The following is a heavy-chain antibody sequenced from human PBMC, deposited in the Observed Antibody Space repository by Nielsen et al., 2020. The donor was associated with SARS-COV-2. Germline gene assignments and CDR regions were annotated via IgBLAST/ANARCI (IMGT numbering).Heavy chain of an antibody. CDR1: GFTFSSYW. V-gene: IGHV3-74*01. Sequence: GESLKISCAASGFTFSSYWMHWVRQAPGKGLVWVSRINSDGSSTSYADSVKGRFTISRDNSKNTLYLQMNSLRAEDTAVYYCARSLSGSYKSAFDIWGQGTMVTVSS. CDR3: ARSLSGSYKSAFDI. J-gene: IGHJ3*02. CDR2: INSDGSST. D-gene: IGHD1-26*01.